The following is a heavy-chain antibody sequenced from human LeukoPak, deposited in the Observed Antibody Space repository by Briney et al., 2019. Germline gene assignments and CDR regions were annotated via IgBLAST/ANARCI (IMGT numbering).Heavy chain of an antibody. CDR1: GFPFSSYS. CDR3: ARSIPYGTTWYGRSDY. CDR2: INPDGTTK. D-gene: IGHD6-13*01. V-gene: IGHV3-7*03. J-gene: IGHJ4*02. Sequence: GGSLRLSCAASGFPFSSYSMTWVRQAPGKGLEWVANINPDGTTKFYVDSVKGRFTTSRDNALNSLYLQMNSLRAEDTAIYYCARSIPYGTTWYGRSDYWGQGTLVTVSS.